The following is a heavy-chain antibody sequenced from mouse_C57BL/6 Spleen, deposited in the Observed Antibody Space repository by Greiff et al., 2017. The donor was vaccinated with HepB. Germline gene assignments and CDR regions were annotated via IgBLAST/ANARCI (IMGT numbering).Heavy chain of an antibody. J-gene: IGHJ3*01. V-gene: IGHV2-5*01. D-gene: IGHD1-1*01. CDR3: AKNDYYGSSPFAY. CDR1: GFSLTSYG. Sequence: VQLQESGPGLVQPSQRLSITCTVSGFSLTSYGVHWVRQSPGKGLEWLGVIWRGGSTDYNAAFMSRLSITKDNSKSQVFFKMNSLQADDTAIYYCAKNDYYGSSPFAYWGQGTLVTVSA. CDR2: IWRGGST.